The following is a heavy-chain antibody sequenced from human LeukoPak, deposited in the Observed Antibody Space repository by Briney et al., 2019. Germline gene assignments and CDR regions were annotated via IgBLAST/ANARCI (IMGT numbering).Heavy chain of an antibody. J-gene: IGHJ4*02. CDR1: GGSISSYY. Sequence: ASETLSLTCTVSGGSISSYYWSWIRQPAGKGLEWIGRIYTSGSTNYNPSLKSRVTMSVDTSKNQFSLKLSSVTAADPAVYYCAREGDYYGSGVFDYWGQGTLVTVSS. V-gene: IGHV4-4*07. CDR2: IYTSGST. CDR3: AREGDYYGSGVFDY. D-gene: IGHD3-10*01.